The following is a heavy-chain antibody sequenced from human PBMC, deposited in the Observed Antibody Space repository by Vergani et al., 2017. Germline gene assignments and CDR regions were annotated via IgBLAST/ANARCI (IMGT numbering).Heavy chain of an antibody. CDR2: IYYSGST. CDR3: ARDSRPFMTHDY. J-gene: IGHJ4*02. CDR1: GGSISSGGYY. V-gene: IGHV4-31*03. Sequence: QVQLQESGPGLVKPSQTLSLTCTVSGGSISSGGYYWSWIRQHPGKGLGWIGYIYYSGSTYYNPSLKSRVTISVDTSKNQFFLKLRYVTAADTAVYYCARDSRPFMTHDYWGQGTLVTVSS.